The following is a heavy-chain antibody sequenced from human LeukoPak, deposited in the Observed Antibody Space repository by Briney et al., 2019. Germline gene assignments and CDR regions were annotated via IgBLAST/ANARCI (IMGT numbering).Heavy chain of an antibody. J-gene: IGHJ5*02. CDR2: ISGSGGST. D-gene: IGHD1-1*01. Sequence: GGSLRLSCAASGFTFSSYAMSWVRQAPGKGLEWVSAISGSGGSTYYADSVKGRFTISRDNAKNSLSLQMNSLRAEDTAVYYCAREGAGTTDHWGQGTLVTVSS. V-gene: IGHV3-23*01. CDR3: AREGAGTTDH. CDR1: GFTFSSYA.